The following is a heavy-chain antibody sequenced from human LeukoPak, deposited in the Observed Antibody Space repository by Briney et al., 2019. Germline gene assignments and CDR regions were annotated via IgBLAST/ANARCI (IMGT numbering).Heavy chain of an antibody. CDR2: LWYDGSNT. J-gene: IGHJ4*02. CDR1: GSTFSSYG. CDR3: ARARYSNYAGGFDY. V-gene: IGHV3-33*01. D-gene: IGHD4-11*01. Sequence: GGSLRLSCAASGSTFSSYGMHWVRQAPGKGLEWVAILWYDGSNTYYADSVKGRFTISRDNSKNTVYVQMNNLRAEDTAVYYCARARYSNYAGGFDYWGQGTLVSVSS.